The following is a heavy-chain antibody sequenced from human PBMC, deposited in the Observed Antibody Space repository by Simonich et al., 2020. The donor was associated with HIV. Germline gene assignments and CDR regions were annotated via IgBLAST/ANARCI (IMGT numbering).Heavy chain of an antibody. V-gene: IGHV1-46*01. CDR2: INPSGGST. D-gene: IGHD2-21*02. CDR1: GYTFTSYY. Sequence: QVQLVQSGAEVKKPGASVKVSCKASGYTFTSYYMHWVRQAPGQGLEWMGIINPSGGSTSSAQKFQGRVTMTRDTSTSTVYMELRSLRAEDTAVYYCARGEGVVTVFDYWGQGTLVTVSS. CDR3: ARGEGVVTVFDY. J-gene: IGHJ4*02.